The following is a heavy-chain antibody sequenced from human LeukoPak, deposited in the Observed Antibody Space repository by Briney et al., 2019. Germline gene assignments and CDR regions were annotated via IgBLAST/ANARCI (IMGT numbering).Heavy chain of an antibody. V-gene: IGHV3-9*01. D-gene: IGHD1-1*01. J-gene: IGHJ4*02. CDR1: GFTFDDYG. CDR3: AKDRSSGGFDY. CDR2: MSWNRGTI. Sequence: GRSLRLSCAASGFTFDDYGMHWVRQPPGKGLEWVSGMSWNRGTIGYANSVKRRFTISRDNARNSLYLQMNSLRDEDTAFYYCAKDRSSGGFDYWGQGTLVTVSS.